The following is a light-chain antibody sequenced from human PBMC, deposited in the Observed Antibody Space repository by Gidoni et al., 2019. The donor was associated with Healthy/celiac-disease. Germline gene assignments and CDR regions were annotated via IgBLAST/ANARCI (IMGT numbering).Light chain of an antibody. CDR2: DVS. CDR1: SSDVGGYNY. Sequence: QSALTQPASVSGSPGQSITISCTGTSSDVGGYNYVSWYQQHPGKAPKLMIYDVSNRLSGGSNRFSGSKSGNTASLTISGLQAEDEADYYCSSYTSSSTLGVVFGGGTKLTVL. CDR3: SSYTSSSTLGVV. V-gene: IGLV2-14*01. J-gene: IGLJ2*01.